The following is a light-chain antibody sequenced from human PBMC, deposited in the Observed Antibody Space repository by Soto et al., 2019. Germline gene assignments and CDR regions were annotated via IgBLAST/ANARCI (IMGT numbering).Light chain of an antibody. Sequence: QSVLTQPPSASGTPRQRVTISCSGSSSNIGSNIVNWYQQLPGTAPKLLIYSNNRRPSGVPDRFSGSKSGTSASLAISGLQSEDEADYYCAAWDDSLNGVVFGGGTKLTVL. V-gene: IGLV1-44*01. CDR1: SSNIGSNI. CDR3: AAWDDSLNGVV. CDR2: SNN. J-gene: IGLJ2*01.